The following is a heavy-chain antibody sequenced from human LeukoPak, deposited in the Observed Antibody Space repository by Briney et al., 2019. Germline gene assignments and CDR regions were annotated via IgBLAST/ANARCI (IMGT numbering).Heavy chain of an antibody. V-gene: IGHV4-31*03. CDR3: ATADWESFYFDS. CDR2: TSYSEGT. D-gene: IGHD1-26*01. J-gene: IGHJ4*02. CDR1: GGSVSRGGYY. Sequence: SETLSLTCTVSGGSVSRGGYYWNWIRQHPGKGLEWIGFTSYSEGTYYNPSLMSRITISVDRSQNQFSLKMRDVTAADTAVYFCATADWESFYFDSWGQGALVTVST.